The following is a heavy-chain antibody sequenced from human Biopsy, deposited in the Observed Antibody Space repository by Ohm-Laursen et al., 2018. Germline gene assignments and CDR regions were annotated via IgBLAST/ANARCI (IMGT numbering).Heavy chain of an antibody. V-gene: IGHV1-24*01. CDR1: GYTLNELS. D-gene: IGHD1-1*01. CDR3: AADINVWNVNY. J-gene: IGHJ4*02. CDR2: FVPENGKT. Sequence: ASEKAFCKVSGYTLNELSMHWARQVPGKGLEWMGGFVPENGKTVYAQNFQARVSLTEDTSTDTAYMELRSLRSEDTAVYYCAADINVWNVNYWGQGTQVTVSS.